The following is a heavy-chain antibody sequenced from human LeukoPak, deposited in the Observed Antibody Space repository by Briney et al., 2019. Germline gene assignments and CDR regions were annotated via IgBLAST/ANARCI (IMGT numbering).Heavy chain of an antibody. CDR1: GGSISSGGYS. CDR2: IYHSGST. V-gene: IGHV4-30-2*01. Sequence: SETLSLTCAVSGGSISSGGYSWSWIRQPPGKGLEWIGYIYHSGSTYYNPSLKSRVTISVDRSKTQFSLKLSSVTAADTAVYYCARETKGDAFDIWGQGTMVTVSS. J-gene: IGHJ3*02. CDR3: ARETKGDAFDI.